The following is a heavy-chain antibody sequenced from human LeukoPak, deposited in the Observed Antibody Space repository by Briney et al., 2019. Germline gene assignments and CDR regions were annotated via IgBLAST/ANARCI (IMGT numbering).Heavy chain of an antibody. Sequence: GGSLRLSCAASGFTFSSYGMHWVRQAPGKGLEWVAVIWYDGSNKYYADSVKGRFTISRDNSKNTLYLQMNSLRAEDTAVYYCARVSKGEQQLPRAYSDYWGRGTLVTVSS. V-gene: IGHV3-33*01. J-gene: IGHJ4*02. CDR1: GFTFSSYG. CDR2: IWYDGSNK. CDR3: ARVSKGEQQLPRAYSDY. D-gene: IGHD6-13*01.